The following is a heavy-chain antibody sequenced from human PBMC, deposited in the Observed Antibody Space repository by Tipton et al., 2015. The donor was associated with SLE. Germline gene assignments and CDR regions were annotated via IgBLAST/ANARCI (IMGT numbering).Heavy chain of an antibody. CDR3: AKSYSSGWPVAFDI. V-gene: IGHV4-39*07. J-gene: IGHJ3*02. Sequence: TLSLTCTVSGGSISSSSYYWGWIRQPPGKGLEWIGSISYSGSTYYNPSLQSRVTISVDTSKNQFSLKLSSVTAADTAGYYCAKSYSSGWPVAFDIWGQGTMVTVSS. D-gene: IGHD6-19*01. CDR2: ISYSGST. CDR1: GGSISSSSYY.